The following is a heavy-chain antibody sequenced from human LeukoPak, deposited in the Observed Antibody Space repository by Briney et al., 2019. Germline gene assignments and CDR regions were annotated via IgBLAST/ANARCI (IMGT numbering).Heavy chain of an antibody. CDR1: GFTFSSYG. CDR3: AKDTPAYDSSGYYYPYLDY. V-gene: IGHV3-30*02. Sequence: PGGSLRLSCAASGFTFSSYGMHWVRQAPPKGLERVTFIRYDGSNKHYTDSAKGRFTISRDNSKNTLYLQLNTLRAEDTAVYYGAKDTPAYDSSGYYYPYLDYWGRGTLVTVSS. D-gene: IGHD3-22*01. CDR2: IRYDGSNK. J-gene: IGHJ4*02.